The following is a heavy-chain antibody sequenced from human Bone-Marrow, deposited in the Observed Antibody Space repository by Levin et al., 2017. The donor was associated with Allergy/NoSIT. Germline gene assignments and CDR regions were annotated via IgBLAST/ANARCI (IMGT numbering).Heavy chain of an antibody. CDR3: AQEVKFGGYTYYFDY. J-gene: IGHJ4*01. D-gene: IGHD3-10*01. Sequence: SGGSLRLSCAASGFTFSDYTMTWVRQAPGKGLEWVSSISGGGATYYADSVKGRFTISRDNSMNTLYLHMNSLRAEDTAVYYCAQEVKFGGYTYYFDYWGHGTLVTVSS. V-gene: IGHV3-23*01. CDR1: GFTFSDYT. CDR2: ISGGGAT.